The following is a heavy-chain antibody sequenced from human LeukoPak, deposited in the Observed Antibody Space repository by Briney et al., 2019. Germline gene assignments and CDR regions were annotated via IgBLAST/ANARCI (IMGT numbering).Heavy chain of an antibody. V-gene: IGHV1-8*03. Sequence: ASVKVSCKASGYTFGSDDINWVRQATGQGLEWMGWINPNNGNLGYAQKFQGRVTITRNTPISTAYMELSSLTSEDTAVYYCARDRVGQQLVGRKYYYYYMDVWGKGTTVTISS. CDR2: INPNNGNL. CDR1: GYTFGSDD. D-gene: IGHD6-13*01. CDR3: ARDRVGQQLVGRKYYYYYMDV. J-gene: IGHJ6*03.